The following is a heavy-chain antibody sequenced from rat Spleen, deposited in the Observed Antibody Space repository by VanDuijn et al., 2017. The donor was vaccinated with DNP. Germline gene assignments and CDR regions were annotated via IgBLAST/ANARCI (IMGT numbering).Heavy chain of an antibody. V-gene: IGHV5-7*01. CDR1: GFTFSDYY. CDR2: INYDGSSI. CDR3: ARPGYGGYSGWFAY. Sequence: EVQLVESGGGLVQPGRSLTLSCAASGFTFSDYYMAWVRQAPKKGLEWVASINYDGSSIYYRDSVKGRFTVSRDNAKSSLYLQMDSLRSEDTATYYCARPGYGGYSGWFAYWGQGTLVTVSS. J-gene: IGHJ3*01. D-gene: IGHD1-11*01.